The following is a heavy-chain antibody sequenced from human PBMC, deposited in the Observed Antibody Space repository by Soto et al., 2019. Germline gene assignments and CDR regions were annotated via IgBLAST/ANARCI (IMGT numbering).Heavy chain of an antibody. D-gene: IGHD6-19*01. CDR3: ARGVDRQWADY. CDR2: IYYRGST. CDR1: GGCISSYY. J-gene: IGHJ4*02. Sequence: PSETLSLTCTVSGGCISSYYWSWMRQPPGKGLEWIGYIYYRGSTNYNPSLKSRVSISVDTSKNKFSLKLPSVTAADTAVYYCARGVDRQWADYWGQGTLVTVSS. V-gene: IGHV4-59*01.